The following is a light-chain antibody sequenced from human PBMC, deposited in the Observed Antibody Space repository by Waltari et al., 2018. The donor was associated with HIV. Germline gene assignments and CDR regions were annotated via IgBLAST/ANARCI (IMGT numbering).Light chain of an antibody. CDR2: AAS. J-gene: IGKJ2*01. V-gene: IGKV1-39*01. CDR1: QSTSNY. Sequence: DIQMTQSPSSLSASVGDRVTITCRASQSTSNYLNWYQQKPGKAPNLLIYAASTLQSGVPSRFSGSASGTDFTLTISSLQLEDFATYYCQQSYSRPRTFGQGTKVEIK. CDR3: QQSYSRPRT.